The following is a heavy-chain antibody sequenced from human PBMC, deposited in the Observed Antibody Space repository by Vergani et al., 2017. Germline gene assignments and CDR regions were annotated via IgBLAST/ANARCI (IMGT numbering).Heavy chain of an antibody. V-gene: IGHV3-23*01. Sequence: EVQLLESGGGLVQPGGSLRLSCAASGFTFSSYAMSWVRQAPGKGLEWVSAISGSGGSTYYADSVKGRFTISRVNSKNTLYLQMNSLRAEDTAVYYCAKDSLYCSSTSCYYYFDYWGQGTLVTVSS. CDR2: ISGSGGST. J-gene: IGHJ4*02. CDR3: AKDSLYCSSTSCYYYFDY. CDR1: GFTFSSYA. D-gene: IGHD2-2*01.